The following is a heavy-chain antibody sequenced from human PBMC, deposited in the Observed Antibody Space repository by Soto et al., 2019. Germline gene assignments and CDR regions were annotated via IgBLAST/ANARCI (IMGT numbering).Heavy chain of an antibody. V-gene: IGHV1-46*01. CDR3: ARDLGYCSGGSCPVFDY. J-gene: IGHJ4*02. Sequence: ASVKVSCKASGYAFTNYYLHWVRQAPGQGLEWMGIINPSGGSISYAQKFQGRVTMTRDTSTSTVYMELRGLRSEDTAVYYCARDLGYCSGGSCPVFDYWGQGTLVTVSS. D-gene: IGHD2-15*01. CDR1: GYAFTNYY. CDR2: INPSGGSI.